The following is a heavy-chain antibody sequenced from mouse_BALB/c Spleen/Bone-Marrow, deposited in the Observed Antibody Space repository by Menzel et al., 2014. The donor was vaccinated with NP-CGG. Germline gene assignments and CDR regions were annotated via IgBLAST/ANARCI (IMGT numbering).Heavy chain of an antibody. CDR2: INPSTGYT. D-gene: IGHD2-1*01. Sequence: VQLQQSGAELAKPGASVKMSCKTSGYTFTTYWIHWVKQRPGQGLEWIGYINPSTGYTEYNQKFKDKATLTADKSSSTAYMRLSSLTSEEFAVYYCAREGIYYGNTWFAYWGQGTLVTVSA. J-gene: IGHJ3*01. CDR3: AREGIYYGNTWFAY. V-gene: IGHV1-7*01. CDR1: GYTFTTYW.